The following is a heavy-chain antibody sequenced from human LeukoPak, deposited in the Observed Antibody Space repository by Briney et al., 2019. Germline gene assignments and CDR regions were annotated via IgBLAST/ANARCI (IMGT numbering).Heavy chain of an antibody. CDR2: ISGSGGST. J-gene: IGHJ6*02. V-gene: IGHV3-23*01. CDR1: GFTFSSYA. D-gene: IGHD3-10*01. Sequence: PGGSLRLSCEASGFTFSSYAMSWVRQAPGSGLEWASAISGSGGSTYYADSVKGRFTISRDDSRNTLYLQLSSLRAEDTAVYYCAKDLITMVRGSPMDVWGQGTTATVSS. CDR3: AKDLITMVRGSPMDV.